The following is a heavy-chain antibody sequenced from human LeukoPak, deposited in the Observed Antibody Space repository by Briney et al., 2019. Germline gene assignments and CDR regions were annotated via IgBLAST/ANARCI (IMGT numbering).Heavy chain of an antibody. CDR2: ISYDGSNQ. Sequence: GGSLRLSCAASGFTFNSYGMHWVRQAPGKGLEWVAVISYDGSNQYYADSVKGRFTISRDNSKNTVYLQMSSLRAEDTAVYYCARDAPHDSSGYYGPYYFDYWGQGTLVTVSS. D-gene: IGHD3-22*01. CDR1: GFTFNSYG. V-gene: IGHV3-30*03. J-gene: IGHJ4*02. CDR3: ARDAPHDSSGYYGPYYFDY.